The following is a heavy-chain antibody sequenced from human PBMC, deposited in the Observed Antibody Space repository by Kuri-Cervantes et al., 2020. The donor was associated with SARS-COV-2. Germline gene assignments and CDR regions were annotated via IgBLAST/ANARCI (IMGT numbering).Heavy chain of an antibody. CDR2: IVVGSGNT. J-gene: IGHJ4*02. Sequence: SVKVSCKASGFTFTSSAMQWVRQARGQRLEWIGWIVVGSGNTNYAQKFQERVTITRDMSTSTAYMELSRLRYDDTAVYYCARSFSSWYPDYWGQGTLVTDSS. D-gene: IGHD6-13*01. CDR1: GFTFTSSA. V-gene: IGHV1-58*02. CDR3: ARSFSSWYPDY.